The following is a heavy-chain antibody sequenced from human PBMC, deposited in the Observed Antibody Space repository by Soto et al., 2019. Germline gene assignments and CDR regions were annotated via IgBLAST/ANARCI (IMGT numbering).Heavy chain of an antibody. J-gene: IGHJ4*02. CDR1: GFSLSTSGLG. CDR3: ARQYEFGSGSYYSQPYDF. V-gene: IGHV4-39*01. CDR2: IYYSGNT. Sequence: SGPTLVNPTQTLTLTCTFSGFSLSTSGLGVGWIRQPPGKGLEWIGSIYYSGNTYYNPSLKSRVTISVDTAKNQFSLTLSSVTAADTAVYYCARQYEFGSGSYYSQPYDFCGQGT. D-gene: IGHD3-10*01.